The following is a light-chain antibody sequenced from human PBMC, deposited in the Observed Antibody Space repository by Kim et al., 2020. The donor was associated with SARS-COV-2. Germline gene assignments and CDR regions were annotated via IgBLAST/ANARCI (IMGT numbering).Light chain of an antibody. CDR1: QSVRNNY. CDR2: GAS. V-gene: IGKV3-20*01. J-gene: IGKJ1*01. Sequence: EIVLTQSPGTLSLSPGERATLSCRASQSVRNNYLAWYQQKPGQAPRLLIYGASSRATGVPHRFSGSGSGTDFTLTISRLEPEDFAVYICQQCGSSPPTFGQGTKVEIK. CDR3: QQCGSSPPT.